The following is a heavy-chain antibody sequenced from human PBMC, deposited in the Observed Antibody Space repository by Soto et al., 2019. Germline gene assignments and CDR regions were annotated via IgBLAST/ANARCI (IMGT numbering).Heavy chain of an antibody. CDR2: IKEDGSLT. CDR3: VGCHFNRHWHRAGEDY. Sequence: GRSLRLSFAASGFSISNYWMTWVRQAPGKGPEWVANIKEDGSLTIYVDSVKGRFIISRDNAENSVYLEMSRLRAEDTAVYYCVGCHFNRHWHRAGEDYWGQGTLVTVSS. V-gene: IGHV3-7*01. J-gene: IGHJ4*02. D-gene: IGHD4-17*01. CDR1: GFSISNYW.